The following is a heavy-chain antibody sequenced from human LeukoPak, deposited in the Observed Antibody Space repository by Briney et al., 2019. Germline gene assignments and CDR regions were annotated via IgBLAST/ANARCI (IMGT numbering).Heavy chain of an antibody. Sequence: PSETLSLTCTVSGGSISSSSYYWGWIRQPPGKGLEWIGSIYYSGSTYYNPSLKSRVTISVDTSKNQFSLKLSSVTAADTAVYYCARVGIKEEYCSGGSCYSNYYGMDVWGQGTTVTVSS. V-gene: IGHV4-39*07. CDR2: IYYSGST. D-gene: IGHD2-15*01. CDR1: GGSISSSSYY. CDR3: ARVGIKEEYCSGGSCYSNYYGMDV. J-gene: IGHJ6*02.